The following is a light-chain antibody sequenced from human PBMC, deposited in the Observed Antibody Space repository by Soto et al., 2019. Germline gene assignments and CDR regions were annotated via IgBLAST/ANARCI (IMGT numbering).Light chain of an antibody. J-gene: IGKJ4*01. CDR2: AAS. CDR1: QTIINY. Sequence: DIQMTQSPSSLSASVGDRVTITCRASQTIINYLNWYQQKPGKAPKLLIYAASTLQSGVPSRFSGSGFGTDFTLTITSLQPEDFATYYCQQVESYPSTFGGGTKVDIK. CDR3: QQVESYPST. V-gene: IGKV1-39*01.